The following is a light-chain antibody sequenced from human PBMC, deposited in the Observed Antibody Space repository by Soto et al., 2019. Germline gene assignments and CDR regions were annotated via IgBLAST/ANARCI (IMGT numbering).Light chain of an antibody. CDR3: QQYSTSPLT. V-gene: IGKV3-20*01. Sequence: EIVLTHSPGTLSLSPGERATLSCRASLTVSDNYLAWYQQKAGQAPRLVIYGASSRATGIPDRFSASGSGTDFTLTISRLEHEDFAVYYCQQYSTSPLTFGQGTKVDIK. J-gene: IGKJ1*01. CDR1: LTVSDNY. CDR2: GAS.